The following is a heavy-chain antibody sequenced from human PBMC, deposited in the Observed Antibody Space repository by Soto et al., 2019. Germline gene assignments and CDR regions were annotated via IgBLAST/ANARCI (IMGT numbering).Heavy chain of an antibody. Sequence: GGSLRLPCAASGFTFSSYAMSWVRQAPGKGLEWVSAISGSGGSTYYADSVKGRFTISRDNSKNTLYLQMNSLRAEDTAVYYCAKGGDIVVVPAAPYYYYMDVWGKGTTVTVSS. CDR3: AKGGDIVVVPAAPYYYYMDV. CDR2: ISGSGGST. J-gene: IGHJ6*03. CDR1: GFTFSSYA. D-gene: IGHD2-2*01. V-gene: IGHV3-23*01.